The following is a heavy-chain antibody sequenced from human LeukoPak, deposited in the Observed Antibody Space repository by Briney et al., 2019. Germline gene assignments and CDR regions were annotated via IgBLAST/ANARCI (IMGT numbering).Heavy chain of an antibody. V-gene: IGHV3-33*01. CDR2: IWYDGTSK. CDR3: ARSQSSSLIDY. CDR1: GFSLSAYG. D-gene: IGHD6-13*01. J-gene: IGHJ4*02. Sequence: GGSLRLSCAASGFSLSAYGVHWVRQAPGKGLEWVAVIWYDGTSKGYADSVKGRFTFSRDNSKNTLYLQMNSLTVEDTAVYYCARSQSSSLIDYWGQGTLVTVSS.